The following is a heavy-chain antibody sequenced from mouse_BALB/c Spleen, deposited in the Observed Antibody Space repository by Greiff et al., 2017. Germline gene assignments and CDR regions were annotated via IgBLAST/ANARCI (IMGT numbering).Heavy chain of an antibody. CDR3: ARSDEGWFAY. CDR1: GFTFSSFG. Sequence: EVQRVESGGGLVQPGGSRKLSCAASGFTFSSFGMHWVRQAPEKGLEWVAYISSGSSTIYYADTVKGRFTISRDNPKNTLFLQMTSLRSEDTAMYYCARSDEGWFAYWGQGTLVTVSA. CDR2: ISSGSSTI. J-gene: IGHJ3*01. V-gene: IGHV5-17*02.